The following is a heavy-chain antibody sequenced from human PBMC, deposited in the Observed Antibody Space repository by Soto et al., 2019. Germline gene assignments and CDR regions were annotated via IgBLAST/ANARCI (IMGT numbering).Heavy chain of an antibody. CDR1: GYTFTSYD. V-gene: IGHV1-8*01. CDR3: ARDLGASWGDFDF. Sequence: VVSVKVSCKASGYTFTSYDINWVRQATGQGFEWMGWMNPNSGNTDYAQKLQGRVTMTKDTSTNTAYMELRSLRSDDTAVYYCARDLGASWGDFDFWGQGTLVTVSS. D-gene: IGHD1-26*01. CDR2: MNPNSGNT. J-gene: IGHJ4*02.